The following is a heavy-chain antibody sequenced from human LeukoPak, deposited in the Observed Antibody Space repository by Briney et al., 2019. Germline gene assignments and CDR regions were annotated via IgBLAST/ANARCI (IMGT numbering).Heavy chain of an antibody. Sequence: ASVKVSCKASGYTFTSYAMHGVRQAPGQRLEWMGWINAGNGNTKYSQKFQGRVTITRDTSASTAYMELSSLRSEDTAVYYCARAYYDSSGYYLFDYWGQGTLVTVSS. CDR2: INAGNGNT. CDR1: GYTFTSYA. D-gene: IGHD3-22*01. V-gene: IGHV1-3*01. CDR3: ARAYYDSSGYYLFDY. J-gene: IGHJ4*02.